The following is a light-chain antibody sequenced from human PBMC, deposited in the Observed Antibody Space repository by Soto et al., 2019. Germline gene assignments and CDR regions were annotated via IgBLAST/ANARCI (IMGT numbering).Light chain of an antibody. CDR1: QSVSSY. CDR2: DTS. V-gene: IGKV3-11*01. Sequence: EIVLTQSPAKLSLSPCDRATLSCRASQSVSSYLAWYQQKPGQAPRLLIFDTSNRATGIPARFSGSGSGTDFTLTISGLEPEDFAVYYCQQRTNRPPITFGQGTRLEIK. J-gene: IGKJ5*01. CDR3: QQRTNRPPIT.